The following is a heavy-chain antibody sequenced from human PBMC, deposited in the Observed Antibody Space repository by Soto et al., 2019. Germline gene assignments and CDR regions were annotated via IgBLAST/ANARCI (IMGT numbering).Heavy chain of an antibody. CDR2: VYPGDSDT. D-gene: IGHD3-22*01. V-gene: IGHV5-51*01. J-gene: IGHJ4*02. Sequence: EVQLVQSGAEVKQPGASLMISCKASVYTFTHYWIDWVRPMPGKSLECMGVVYPGDSDTRYSPSFQAQVTIASDKSINTAYLHWSSLEASDTALYYCARFNDDSGYSKFDYWGQGTLVTVSS. CDR3: ARFNDDSGYSKFDY. CDR1: VYTFTHYW.